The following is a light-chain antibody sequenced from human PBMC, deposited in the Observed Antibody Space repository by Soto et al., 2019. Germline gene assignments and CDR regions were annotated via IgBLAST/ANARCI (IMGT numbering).Light chain of an antibody. V-gene: IGKV3-20*01. J-gene: IGKJ1*01. CDR3: QQYGSSSSWT. Sequence: TQSPGTLSLSPGERATLSCRASQSVSSNLAWYQQKLGQAPRLLIYGASTRATDIPPRFSGSGSGTDFTLTINRLEPEDFAVFYCQQYGSSSSWTFGQGTKVDIK. CDR1: QSVSSN. CDR2: GAS.